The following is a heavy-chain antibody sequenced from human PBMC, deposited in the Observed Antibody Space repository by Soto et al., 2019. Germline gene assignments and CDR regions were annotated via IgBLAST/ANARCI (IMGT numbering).Heavy chain of an antibody. J-gene: IGHJ4*02. V-gene: IGHV3-30-3*01. Sequence: GGSLRLSCAASGLMFSRSWLTWVRQAPGKGLEWVAVISYDGSNKYYADSVKGRFTISRDNSKNTLYLQMNSLRAEDTAVYYCARTATTAMANFDYWGQGTLVTVSS. CDR1: GLMFSRSW. CDR3: ARTATTAMANFDY. CDR2: ISYDGSNK. D-gene: IGHD5-18*01.